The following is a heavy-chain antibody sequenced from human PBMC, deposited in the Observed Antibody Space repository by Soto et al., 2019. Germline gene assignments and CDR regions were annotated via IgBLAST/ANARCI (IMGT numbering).Heavy chain of an antibody. J-gene: IGHJ4*02. CDR1: GGSVSSDSYY. CDR2: IYFSGTT. CDR3: ARSPDSGDYVDY. V-gene: IGHV4-61*01. D-gene: IGHD4-17*01. Sequence: QVQLQESGPRLVQPSETLSLTCSVSGGSVSSDSYYWSWIRQPPGVGLEWIGYIYFSGTTNYNPSLESRVTILVDSSKNQFSLKLSSVTAADTAVYYCARSPDSGDYVDYWGQGTLVAVSS.